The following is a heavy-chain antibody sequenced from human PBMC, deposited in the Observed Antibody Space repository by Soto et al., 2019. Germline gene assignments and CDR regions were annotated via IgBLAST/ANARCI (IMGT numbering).Heavy chain of an antibody. CDR2: IIPILGIA. Sequence: QVQLVQSGAEVKKPGSSVKVSCKASGGTFSSYTISWVRQAPGQGLEWMGRIIPILGIANYAQKFQARVTITADKSTSTAYMELSSARSEDTAVYYCARGGSGSYYQMGYGMDVWGQGTTVTVSS. V-gene: IGHV1-69*02. CDR3: ARGGSGSYYQMGYGMDV. CDR1: GGTFSSYT. J-gene: IGHJ6*02. D-gene: IGHD3-10*01.